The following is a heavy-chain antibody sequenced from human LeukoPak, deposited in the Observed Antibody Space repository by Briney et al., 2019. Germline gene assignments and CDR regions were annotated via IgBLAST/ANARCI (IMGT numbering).Heavy chain of an antibody. CDR1: AYSISSGYY. J-gene: IGHJ6*03. CDR3: ARTANYYYYYLDV. CDR2: IYYSGST. V-gene: IGHV4-38-2*02. Sequence: PSETLSLTCTVSAYSISSGYYWGWIRQPPGKGLEWIGSIYYSGSTYYNPSLKSRVTISVDTSKNQFSLKLSSVTAADTAVYYCARTANYYYYYLDVWGKGTTVTISS.